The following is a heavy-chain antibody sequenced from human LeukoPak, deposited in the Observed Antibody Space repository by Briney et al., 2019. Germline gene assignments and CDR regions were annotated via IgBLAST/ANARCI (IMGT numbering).Heavy chain of an antibody. CDR1: GFTFSTYA. CDR3: AKDLRVARL. CDR2: ISGRGDYT. J-gene: IGHJ4*01. D-gene: IGHD2-15*01. V-gene: IGHV3-23*01. Sequence: GSLRLSCAASGFTFSTYAMNWVRQAPGKGLEWVSTISGRGDYTYYADSVKGRFTISRDNSKNTLFLQMNSLRAEDTAIYYCAKDLRVARLWGQEPWSPSPQ.